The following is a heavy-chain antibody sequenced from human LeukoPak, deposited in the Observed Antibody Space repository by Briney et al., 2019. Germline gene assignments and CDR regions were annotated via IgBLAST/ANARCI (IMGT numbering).Heavy chain of an antibody. V-gene: IGHV1-2*02. J-gene: IGHJ5*02. CDR3: ARGYEYGWYDP. Sequence: ASVKVSCKASGYTFTDTDYYLHWLRQAPGQGLEWMGWINPKTGATNYAQKFQGRVTMTRETYNTTGNMELSSLRSDDTAMCYCARGYEYGWYDPWGQGTLVTVSS. CDR2: INPKTGAT. D-gene: IGHD4/OR15-4a*01. CDR1: GYTFTDTDYY.